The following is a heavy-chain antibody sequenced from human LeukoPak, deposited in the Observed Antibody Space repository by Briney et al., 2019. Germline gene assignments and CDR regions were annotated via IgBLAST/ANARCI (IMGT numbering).Heavy chain of an antibody. D-gene: IGHD3-22*01. CDR3: AKGSSGYFFDL. CDR1: GFIFNNYG. Sequence: GGSLRLSCAASGFIFNNYGLVWVRQAPGKGLEWVSAISNDGGGTTYADFVKGRFSVSRDNSKNTLFLQMNSLRAEDTALYYRAKGSSGYFFDLWGQGTLVTVSS. CDR2: ISNDGGGT. J-gene: IGHJ4*02. V-gene: IGHV3-23*01.